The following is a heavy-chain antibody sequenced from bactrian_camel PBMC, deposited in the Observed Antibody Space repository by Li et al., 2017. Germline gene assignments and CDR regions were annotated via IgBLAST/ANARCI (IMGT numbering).Heavy chain of an antibody. CDR2: LDNDGTP. V-gene: IGHV3S9*01. J-gene: IGHJ4*01. D-gene: IGHD3*01. Sequence: HVQLVESGGGSVQAGGSLSLSCAVSSYAGRSHCMGWFRQVPGKEREGVAYLDNDGTPTYADSVKGRFTISRDAGKNTLLLQMNNLKPEDTAMYYCATDRTCASLKSGTIDSRSQGTQVTVS. CDR1: SYAGRSHC.